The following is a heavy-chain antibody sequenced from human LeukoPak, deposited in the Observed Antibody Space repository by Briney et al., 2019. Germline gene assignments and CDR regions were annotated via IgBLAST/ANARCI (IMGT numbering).Heavy chain of an antibody. V-gene: IGHV1-18*01. CDR1: GYTFTRYH. CDR3: ARDVRVSQFDY. CDR2: ISGYNGQT. Sequence: GASVKVSCKASGYTFTRYHMHWVRQAPGQGLEWMGWISGYNGQTDYAQKFQGRVTLTTDTSTSTAYMEVRSLTSDDTAMYYCARDVRVSQFDYWGQGTLVTVSS. J-gene: IGHJ4*02.